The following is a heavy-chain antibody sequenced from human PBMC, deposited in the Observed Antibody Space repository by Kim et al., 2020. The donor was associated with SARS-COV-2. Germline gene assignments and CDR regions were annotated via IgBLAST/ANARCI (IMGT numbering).Heavy chain of an antibody. CDR3: ARAPYVWGSYRYTDFFDY. D-gene: IGHD3-16*02. V-gene: IGHV4-38-2*02. J-gene: IGHJ4*02. Sequence: SETLSLTCTVSGYSISSGYYWGWIRQPPGKGLEWIGSIYHSGGTYYNPSLKSRVTISVDTSKNQFSLKLSSVTAADTAVYYCARAPYVWGSYRYTDFFDYWGQGTLVTVSS. CDR2: IYHSGGT. CDR1: GYSISSGYY.